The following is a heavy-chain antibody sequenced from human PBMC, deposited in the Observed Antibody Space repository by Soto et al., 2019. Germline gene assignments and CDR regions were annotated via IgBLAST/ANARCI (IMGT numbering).Heavy chain of an antibody. D-gene: IGHD1-26*01. CDR2: ISYDGSNK. V-gene: IGHV3-30-3*01. CDR3: ARGGRWELRYYYGMDV. CDR1: GFTFSSYA. Sequence: PGGSLRLSCAASGFTFSSYAMHWVRQAPGKGLEWVAVISYDGSNKYYADSVKGRFTISRDNSKNTLYLQMNSLRAEDTAVYYCARGGRWELRYYYGMDVWGQGATVTVSS. J-gene: IGHJ6*02.